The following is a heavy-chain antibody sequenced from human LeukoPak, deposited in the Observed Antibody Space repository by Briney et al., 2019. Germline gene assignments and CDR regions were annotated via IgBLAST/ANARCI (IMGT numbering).Heavy chain of an antibody. CDR1: GYSFTSYW. D-gene: IGHD3-22*01. V-gene: IGHV5-51*01. CDR2: IYPGDSDT. J-gene: IGHJ4*02. Sequence: GESLKISCKGSGYSFTSYWIGWVRQMPGKGLEWMGIIYPGDSDTRYSPSFQGQVTISADKSISTAYLQCSSLKASDTAMYYCARQYYDSSGYYYVGYWGQGTLVTVSS. CDR3: ARQYYDSSGYYYVGY.